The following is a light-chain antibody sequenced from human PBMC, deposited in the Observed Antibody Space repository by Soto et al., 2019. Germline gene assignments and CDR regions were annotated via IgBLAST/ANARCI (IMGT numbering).Light chain of an antibody. Sequence: DIQMTQSPSTLSASVGDRVTITCRASQSISSWLAWYQQKPGKAPKLLIYKASSLESGGPSRFSGSGSGTEFTLTISSLQPDDFASDYCQQYNSYSRNTFGQGTKLDIK. CDR2: KAS. V-gene: IGKV1-5*03. J-gene: IGKJ2*01. CDR3: QQYNSYSRNT. CDR1: QSISSW.